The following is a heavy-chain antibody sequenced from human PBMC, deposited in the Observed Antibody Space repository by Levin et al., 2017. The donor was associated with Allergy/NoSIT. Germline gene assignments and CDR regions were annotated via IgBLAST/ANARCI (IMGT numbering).Heavy chain of an antibody. V-gene: IGHV1-46*01. D-gene: IGHD6-19*01. J-gene: IGHJ6*02. CDR3: ARGGDIAVAGAYYYYGMDV. CDR2: LNPNDDNT. CDR1: GYTFTRYH. Sequence: GESLKISCKASGYTFTRYHMHWVRQAPGQGLEWMGILNPNDDNTNYAQKFQGRVTMTRDTSTSTVYMELSSLRSEDTAVYYCARGGDIAVAGAYYYYGMDVWGQGTTVTVFS.